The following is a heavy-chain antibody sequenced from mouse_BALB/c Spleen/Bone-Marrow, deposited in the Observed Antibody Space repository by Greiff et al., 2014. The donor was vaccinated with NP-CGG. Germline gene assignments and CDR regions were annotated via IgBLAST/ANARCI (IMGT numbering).Heavy chain of an antibody. CDR2: LNPGSGGT. V-gene: IGHV1-54*01. CDR1: GYAFTNYF. Sequence: QVQLQQSETELVRPGTSVKVSCKASGYAFTNYFIEWVKQRPGQGLEWIGVLNPGSGGTNYNKKFKGKATLTADKSSSTAYMQLSSLTSDDSAVYFCARDGNWFPYWGQGTLVTVSA. D-gene: IGHD2-1*01. CDR3: ARDGNWFPY. J-gene: IGHJ3*01.